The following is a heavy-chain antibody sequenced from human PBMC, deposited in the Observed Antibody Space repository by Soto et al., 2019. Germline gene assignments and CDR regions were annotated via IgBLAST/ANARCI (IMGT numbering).Heavy chain of an antibody. CDR2: LYYGRSA. J-gene: IGHJ4*02. D-gene: IGHD3-22*01. CDR1: GDSISSYY. V-gene: IGHV4-59*01. CDR3: ALRSMAVVPEY. Sequence: QVQLQESGPGLVKPSETLSLTCAVSGDSISSYYCMWIRQPPGKGLESIGYLYYGRSANYNPSLQSRVTLSVDTSTNQCSLTLSSMTAADTAVYYCALRSMAVVPEYWGQGTLVTVSA.